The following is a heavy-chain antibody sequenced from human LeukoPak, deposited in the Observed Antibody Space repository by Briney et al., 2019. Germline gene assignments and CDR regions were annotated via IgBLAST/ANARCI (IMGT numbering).Heavy chain of an antibody. Sequence: GGSLRLSCAASGFNFSSYWMHWVRQAPGKGLVWISRINYDGTTTSYADSVKGRFTISRDNAKNTLYLQMNSLRAEDTAVYYCARGQMATIIDYWGQGTLVTVSS. D-gene: IGHD5-24*01. CDR2: INYDGTTT. CDR1: GFNFSSYW. CDR3: ARGQMATIIDY. V-gene: IGHV3-74*01. J-gene: IGHJ4*02.